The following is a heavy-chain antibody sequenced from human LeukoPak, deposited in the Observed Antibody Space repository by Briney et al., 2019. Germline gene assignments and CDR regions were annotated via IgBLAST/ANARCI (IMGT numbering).Heavy chain of an antibody. D-gene: IGHD3-3*01. CDR2: ISSSSSYI. CDR1: GFTFSSYS. V-gene: IGHV3-21*01. Sequence: GGSLRPSCAASGFTFSSYSMNWVRQAPGKGLEWVSSISSSSSYIYYADSVKGRFTISRDNAKNSLYLQMNSLRAEDTAVYYCARDLYDFWSGYNDYWGQGTLVTVSS. CDR3: ARDLYDFWSGYNDY. J-gene: IGHJ4*02.